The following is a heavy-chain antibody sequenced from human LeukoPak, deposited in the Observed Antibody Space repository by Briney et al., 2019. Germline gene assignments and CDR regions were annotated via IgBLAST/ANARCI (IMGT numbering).Heavy chain of an antibody. V-gene: IGHV3-21*01. Sequence: GGSLRLSCAASGFTFSSYAMSWVRQAPGKGLEWVSSISSSSSYIYYADSVKGRFTISRDNAKNSLYLQMNSLITEDTAVYYSVVPSSFYFYMDVWGKGTTVTVSS. D-gene: IGHD4-23*01. CDR2: ISSSSSYI. CDR3: VVPSSFYFYMDV. CDR1: GFTFSSYA. J-gene: IGHJ6*03.